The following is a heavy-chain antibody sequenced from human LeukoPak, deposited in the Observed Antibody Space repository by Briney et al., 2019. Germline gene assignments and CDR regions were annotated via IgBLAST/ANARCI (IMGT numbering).Heavy chain of an antibody. V-gene: IGHV1-2*02. CDR3: ARVDSGYELAPNFDY. J-gene: IGHJ4*02. D-gene: IGHD5-12*01. CDR2: INPNSGGT. Sequence: GASVKVSCKASGYTFTGYYMHWVRQAPGQGLEWMGWINPNSGGTNYAQKFQGRVTMTRDTSISTAYMELSRLRSDDTAVYYCARVDSGYELAPNFDYWGQGALVTVSS. CDR1: GYTFTGYY.